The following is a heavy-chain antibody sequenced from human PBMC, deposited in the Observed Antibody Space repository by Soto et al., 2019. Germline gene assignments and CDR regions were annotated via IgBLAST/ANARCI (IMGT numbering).Heavy chain of an antibody. CDR1: GFTFSSYA. J-gene: IGHJ6*02. D-gene: IGHD2-2*01. CDR3: AREGDCSSTSCYLITQMDV. Sequence: GGSLRLSCAASGFTFSSYAMHWVRQAPGKGLEWVAVISYDGSNKYYADPVKGRFTISRDNSKNTLYLQMNSLRAEDTAVYYCAREGDCSSTSCYLITQMDVWGQGTTVTVSS. V-gene: IGHV3-30-3*01. CDR2: ISYDGSNK.